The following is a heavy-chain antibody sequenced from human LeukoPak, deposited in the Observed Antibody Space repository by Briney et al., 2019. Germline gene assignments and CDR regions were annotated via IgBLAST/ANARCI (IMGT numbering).Heavy chain of an antibody. J-gene: IGHJ6*03. Sequence: SXXTFISYAIXXVGQAPGQGREWMGGIIPIFGTANYAQKFQGRVTITADESTRKAYMELSSLRSEDTAVYYCADGVRATMDVWGKGTTVTVSS. CDR2: IIPIFGTA. CDR1: XXTFISYA. D-gene: IGHD2-8*01. V-gene: IGHV1-69*01. CDR3: ADGVRATMDV.